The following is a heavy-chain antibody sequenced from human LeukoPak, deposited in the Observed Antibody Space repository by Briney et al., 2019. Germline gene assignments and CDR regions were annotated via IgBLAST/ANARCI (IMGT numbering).Heavy chain of an antibody. CDR1: GGSISSYY. J-gene: IGHJ6*02. CDR3: ARGGYSSSWSLGMDV. V-gene: IGHV4-59*12. D-gene: IGHD6-13*01. CDR2: IYYNGST. Sequence: SETLSLTCTVSGGSISSYYWTWIRQTPGKELEWIGYIYYNGSTNYNPSLKSRVSISVDTSRNQLSLMLTSVTAADTAVYYCARGGYSSSWSLGMDVWGQGTTVTVSS.